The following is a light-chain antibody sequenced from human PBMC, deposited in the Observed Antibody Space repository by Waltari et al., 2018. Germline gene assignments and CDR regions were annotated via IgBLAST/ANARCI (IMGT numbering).Light chain of an antibody. J-gene: IGKJ4*01. CDR1: QAVGSW. Sequence: DIQMTQSPSSVSASVGDRVTISCRASQAVGSWLAWYQQRPGKAPNLLIYTASNLQSGVPSRFSGSGSGTEFTLTINGLQPEDFATYFCQQTDSFPLTFGGGTKLEMK. CDR2: TAS. V-gene: IGKV1-12*01. CDR3: QQTDSFPLT.